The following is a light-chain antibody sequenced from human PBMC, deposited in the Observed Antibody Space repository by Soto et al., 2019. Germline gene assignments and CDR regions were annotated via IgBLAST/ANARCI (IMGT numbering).Light chain of an antibody. J-gene: IGKJ1*01. CDR1: QSLLQSNGYNH. CDR3: MQSQHSPPT. CDR2: FGS. Sequence: DIVMTQSPLSLPVTPGEPASISCSSSQSLLQSNGYNHLDGYLQKPGQDPQLLIYFGSYRDSGVPARFSGSGSGTEFTLKISRVEAEDVAVYYCMQSQHSPPTFGQGTKVEIK. V-gene: IGKV2-28*01.